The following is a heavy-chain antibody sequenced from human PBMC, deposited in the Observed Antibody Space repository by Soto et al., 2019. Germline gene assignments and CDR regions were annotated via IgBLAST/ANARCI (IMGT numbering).Heavy chain of an antibody. CDR3: ARDSGTAYSMDV. V-gene: IGHV3-48*02. J-gene: IGHJ6*02. CDR2: ISPDSRII. D-gene: IGHD1-1*01. CDR1: GFTFHRYN. Sequence: DVPLVESGGGLEQPGGSLRLSCAVSGFTFHRYNMDWVRQAPGKGLEWISYISPDSRIIYYADSVKGRFTVSRDNAKDSLYLQMNNLRDEDTAVYYCARDSGTAYSMDVWGQGTTVTVSS.